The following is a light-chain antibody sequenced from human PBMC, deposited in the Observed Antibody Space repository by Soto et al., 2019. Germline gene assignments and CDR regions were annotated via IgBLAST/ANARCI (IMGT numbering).Light chain of an antibody. J-gene: IGKJ4*01. CDR3: QQCSSYPLT. Sequence: EIVLTQSPGTLSLSPGERATLFCRASQSVSSSYLAWYQQKPGQAPRLLIYGASSRATGIPDRFSGSGSGTDFTLTISRLEPEDFAVYYCQQCSSYPLTFGGGTKVDIK. CDR1: QSVSSSY. V-gene: IGKV3-20*01. CDR2: GAS.